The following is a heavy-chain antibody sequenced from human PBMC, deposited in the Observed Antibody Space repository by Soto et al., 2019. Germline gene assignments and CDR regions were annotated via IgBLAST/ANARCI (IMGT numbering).Heavy chain of an antibody. CDR2: IYYSGST. Sequence: ASETLSLTCTVSGGSVSSGSYYWSWIRQPPGKGLEWIGYIYYSGSTNYNPSLKSRVTISVDTSKNQFSLKLSSVTAADTAVYYCARNGGTYYDFWSGYLPRYYFDYWGQGTLVTVSS. CDR3: ARNGGTYYDFWSGYLPRYYFDY. V-gene: IGHV4-61*01. CDR1: GGSVSSGSYY. D-gene: IGHD3-3*01. J-gene: IGHJ4*02.